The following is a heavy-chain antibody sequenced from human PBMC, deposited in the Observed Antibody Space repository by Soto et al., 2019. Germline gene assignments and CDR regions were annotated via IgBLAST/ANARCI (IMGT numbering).Heavy chain of an antibody. CDR3: ARSQGWEVPAAKPSFDY. V-gene: IGHV4-31*03. J-gene: IGHJ4*02. CDR2: IYYSGST. D-gene: IGHD2-2*01. Sequence: PSETLSLTCTVSGGSISSGGYYWSWIRQHPGKGLEWIGYIYYSGSTYYNPSLKSRVTISVDTSKNQFSLKLSSVTAADTAVYYCARSQGWEVPAAKPSFDYWGQGTLVTVS. CDR1: GGSISSGGYY.